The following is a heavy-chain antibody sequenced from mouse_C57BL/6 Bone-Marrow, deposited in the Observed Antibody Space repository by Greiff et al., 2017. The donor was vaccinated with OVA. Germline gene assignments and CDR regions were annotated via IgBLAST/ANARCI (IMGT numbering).Heavy chain of an antibody. CDR1: GYTFTDYY. Sequence: VQLQQSGAELVRPGASVKLSCKASGYTFTDYYINWVKQRPGQGLEWIARIYPGSGNTYYNEKFKGKATLTAEKSSSTAYMQLSSLTSEDSAVDFCASQLGRYFDYWGQGTTRTVSS. CDR2: IYPGSGNT. D-gene: IGHD4-1*02. CDR3: ASQLGRYFDY. V-gene: IGHV1-76*01. J-gene: IGHJ2*01.